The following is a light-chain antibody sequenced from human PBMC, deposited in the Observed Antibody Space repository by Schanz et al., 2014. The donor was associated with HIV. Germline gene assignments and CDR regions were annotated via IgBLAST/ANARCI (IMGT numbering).Light chain of an antibody. CDR3: NSCTSTNTLV. CDR2: DVS. V-gene: IGLV2-14*03. CDR1: SSDIGANNY. J-gene: IGLJ3*02. Sequence: QSALAQPASVSGSPGQSITISCSGTSSDIGANNYVSWYQQHPGKAPKLMIYDVSNRPSGVSNRFSGSKSGNTASLTISGLQSEDEAYYYCNSCTSTNTLVFGGGTKLTVL.